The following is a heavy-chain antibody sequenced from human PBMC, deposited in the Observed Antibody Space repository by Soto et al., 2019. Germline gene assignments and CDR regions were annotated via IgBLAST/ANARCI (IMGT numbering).Heavy chain of an antibody. D-gene: IGHD3-3*01. CDR3: ARVEWSLSGPHYYYYYYYMDV. V-gene: IGHV4-59*01. CDR2: IYYSGST. CDR1: GGSISGYY. Sequence: SETLSLTCTVSGGSISGYYWSWIRQPPGKGLEWIGYIYYSGSTNYNPSLKSRVTISVDTSKNQFSLKLSSVTAADTAVYYCARVEWSLSGPHYYYYYYYMDVWGKGTTVTVSS. J-gene: IGHJ6*03.